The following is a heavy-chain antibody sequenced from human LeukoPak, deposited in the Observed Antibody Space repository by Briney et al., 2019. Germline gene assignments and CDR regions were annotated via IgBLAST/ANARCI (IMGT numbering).Heavy chain of an antibody. Sequence: SETLSLTCTVSGGSISSSSYYWGWIRQPPGKGLEWIGSIYYSGSTYYNPSLKSRVTISVDTSKNQFSLKLSSVTAADTAVYYCARGRRGYSGYAFFDYWGQGTLVTVSS. CDR3: ARGRRGYSGYAFFDY. D-gene: IGHD5-12*01. J-gene: IGHJ4*02. CDR1: GGSISSSSYY. V-gene: IGHV4-39*01. CDR2: IYYSGST.